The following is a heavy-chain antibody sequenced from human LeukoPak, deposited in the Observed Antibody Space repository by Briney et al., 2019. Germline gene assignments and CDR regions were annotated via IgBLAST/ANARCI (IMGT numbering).Heavy chain of an antibody. J-gene: IGHJ4*02. D-gene: IGHD3-22*01. CDR2: ISSGSST. CDR1: GFTFSDFY. CDR3: ARDLIHRSGEANY. Sequence: GGSLRLSCATAGFTFSDFYMSWIRQAPGKGLEWISYISSGSSTNYADSVKGRFTISRDNAKNSLYLQMNSLRAEDTAVYYCARDLIHRSGEANYWGRGTLVTVSS. V-gene: IGHV3-11*05.